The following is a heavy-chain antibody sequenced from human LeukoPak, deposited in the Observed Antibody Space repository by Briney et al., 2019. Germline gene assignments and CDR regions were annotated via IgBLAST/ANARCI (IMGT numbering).Heavy chain of an antibody. J-gene: IGHJ6*03. D-gene: IGHD6-13*01. CDR2: ISGSGGST. Sequence: GGSLRLSCAASGFTFSSYAMSWVRQAPGKGLEWVSAISGSGGSTYYADSVKGRFTISRDNSKNTLYLQMNSLRAEDTAVYYWAKREQLVLIRYYYYYMDVWGKGTTVTVSS. CDR1: GFTFSSYA. CDR3: AKREQLVLIRYYYYYMDV. V-gene: IGHV3-23*01.